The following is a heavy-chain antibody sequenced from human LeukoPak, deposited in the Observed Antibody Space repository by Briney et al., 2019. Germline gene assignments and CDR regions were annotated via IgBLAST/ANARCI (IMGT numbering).Heavy chain of an antibody. CDR1: GFTFSDYY. J-gene: IGHJ4*02. CDR3: ARRSAARQGDY. CDR2: ISSSGSTI. Sequence: PGGSLRLSCAASGFTFSDYYMSWIRQAPGKGLEWVSYISSSGSTIYYADSVKGRFTISRDHSKNTLYLQMNSLRTEDTAVYYCARRSAARQGDYWGQGTLVTVSS. V-gene: IGHV3-11*04. D-gene: IGHD6-6*01.